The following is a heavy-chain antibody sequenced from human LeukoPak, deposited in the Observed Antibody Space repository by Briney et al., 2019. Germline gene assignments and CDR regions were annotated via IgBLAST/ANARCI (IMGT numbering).Heavy chain of an antibody. CDR2: ISGSGGST. D-gene: IGHD3-9*01. CDR3: AKADYDILSGPGY. V-gene: IGHV3-23*01. CDR1: GFTVSSNY. J-gene: IGHJ4*02. Sequence: GGSLRLSCAASGFTVSSNYISWVRQAPGKGLEWVSAISGSGGSTYYADSVKGRFTISRDNSKNTLYLQMNSPRAEDTAVYYCAKADYDILSGPGYWGQGTLVTVSS.